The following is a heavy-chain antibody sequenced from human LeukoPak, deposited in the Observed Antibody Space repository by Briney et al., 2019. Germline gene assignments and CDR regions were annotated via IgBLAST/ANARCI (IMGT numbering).Heavy chain of an antibody. CDR2: VSYDGTSK. J-gene: IGHJ4*02. V-gene: IGHV3-30*09. CDR1: GFTFRSSA. Sequence: RGSLRLSCAASGFTFRSSAMHWVRQAPGKGLEWMAAVSYDGTSKNYADSVKGRFAISRDNSKNTLYLQMNSLRAEDTAVYYCASGYTYANYYFDYWGQGTLVTVSS. D-gene: IGHD5-18*01. CDR3: ASGYTYANYYFDY.